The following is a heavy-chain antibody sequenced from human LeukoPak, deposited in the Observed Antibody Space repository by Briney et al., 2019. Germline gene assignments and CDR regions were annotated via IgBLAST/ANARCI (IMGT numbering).Heavy chain of an antibody. CDR3: ARARGSYSFDY. D-gene: IGHD1-26*01. J-gene: IGHJ4*02. CDR1: GFTFSDYY. Sequence: GGSLRLSCAASGFTFSDYYMSWIRQAPGKGLECISYISSSGSTIYDADFVKGRFTISRDNTKNSLYLQMNSLRAEDTAVYYCARARGSYSFDYWGQGALVTVSS. V-gene: IGHV3-11*01. CDR2: ISSSGSTI.